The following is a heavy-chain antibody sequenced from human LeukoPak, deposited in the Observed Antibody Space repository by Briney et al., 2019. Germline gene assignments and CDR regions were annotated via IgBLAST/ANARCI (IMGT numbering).Heavy chain of an antibody. CDR1: GGSISSYY. V-gene: IGHV4-4*07. D-gene: IGHD2-2*01. CDR2: IYTSGST. J-gene: IGHJ5*02. CDR3: ARVKVEDGDIVVVPAAKARRNWFDP. Sequence: SETLSLTCTVSGGSISSYYWSWIRQPAGKGLEWIGRIYTSGSTNYNPSLKSRVTMSVDTSKNQFSLKLSSVTAADTAVYYCARVKVEDGDIVVVPAAKARRNWFDPWGQGTLVTVSS.